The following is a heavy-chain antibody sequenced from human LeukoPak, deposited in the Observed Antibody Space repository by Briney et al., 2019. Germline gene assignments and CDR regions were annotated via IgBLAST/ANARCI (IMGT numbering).Heavy chain of an antibody. J-gene: IGHJ4*02. CDR2: ISYDGSNK. V-gene: IGHV3-30*18. D-gene: IGHD2-15*01. CDR3: AKQLGYCSDGSCYFPY. Sequence: GGSLRLSCAASGFTFSSYGMHWVRQAPGKGLEWVAVISYDGSNKYYADSVKGRFTISRDNSKNTLCLQMNSLRAEDTAVYYCAKQLGYCSDGSCYFPYWGQGTLVTVSS. CDR1: GFTFSSYG.